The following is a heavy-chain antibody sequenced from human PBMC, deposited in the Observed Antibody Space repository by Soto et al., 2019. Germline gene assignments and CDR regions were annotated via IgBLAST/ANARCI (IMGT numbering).Heavy chain of an antibody. V-gene: IGHV1-2*02. Sequence: QVQLVQSGTEVKRPGDSVKVSCKASGYTFTGYYMHWVRQAPGQGLEWMGWINPNSGDTYLAQRFQGRVTMNRDTSIGTAYMELGGLTSDDTAEYYCAKGGAIVAAGTRVYLYNAMDVWGQGTTVTVSS. CDR2: INPNSGDT. D-gene: IGHD1-26*01. J-gene: IGHJ6*02. CDR1: GYTFTGYY. CDR3: AKGGAIVAAGTRVYLYNAMDV.